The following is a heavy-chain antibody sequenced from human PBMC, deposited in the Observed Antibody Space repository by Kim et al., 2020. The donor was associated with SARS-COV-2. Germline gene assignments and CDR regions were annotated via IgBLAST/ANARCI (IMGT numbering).Heavy chain of an antibody. Sequence: SVKVSCKASGGTFSSYAISWVRQAPGQGLEWMGRIIPILGIANYAQKFQGRVTITADKSTSTAYMELSSLRSEDTAVYYCAREAIAVAGRKNDYWGQGTLVTVSS. V-gene: IGHV1-69*04. D-gene: IGHD6-19*01. CDR3: AREAIAVAGRKNDY. J-gene: IGHJ4*02. CDR1: GGTFSSYA. CDR2: IIPILGIA.